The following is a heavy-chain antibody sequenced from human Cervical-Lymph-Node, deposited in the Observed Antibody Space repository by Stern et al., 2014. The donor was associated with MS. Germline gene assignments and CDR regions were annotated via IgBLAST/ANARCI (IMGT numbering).Heavy chain of an antibody. CDR1: GGTFSMST. D-gene: IGHD6-19*01. Sequence: VQLVQSGAEVKKPGSSVKVSCKASGGTFSMSTINWVRQAPGQGLEWMGGITPLFGTSNYAQKFQGRVTTIADESTNTAYMELTRLTSDDTAVYFCTIDQGGIAVYWGQGTLVTVSS. V-gene: IGHV1-69*01. CDR3: TIDQGGIAVY. J-gene: IGHJ4*02. CDR2: ITPLFGTS.